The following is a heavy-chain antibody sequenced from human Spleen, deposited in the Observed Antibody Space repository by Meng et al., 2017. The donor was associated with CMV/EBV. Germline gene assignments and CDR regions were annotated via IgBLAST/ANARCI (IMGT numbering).Heavy chain of an antibody. J-gene: IGHJ4*02. V-gene: IGHV4-39*07. D-gene: IGHD5-12*01. CDR3: ARVRGFRRAGGGGSLIDAIVDKVATKGYHFDY. CDR2: IYYSGRT. CDR1: GGSISSTTDY. Sequence: SETLSLTCTVSGGSISSTTDYWGWIRQPPGKGLEWIGSIYYSGRTHYSPSLKSRVTISVDTSKNQFSLKVSSVTAADTAVYFGARVRGFRRAGGGGSLIDAIVDKVATKGYHFDYWGQGTLVTVSS.